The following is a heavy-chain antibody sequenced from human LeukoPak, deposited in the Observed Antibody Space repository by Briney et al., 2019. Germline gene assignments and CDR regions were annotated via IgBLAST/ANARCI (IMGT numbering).Heavy chain of an antibody. Sequence: ASVKVSCKASGYTFTNYYMHWVRQAPGQGLEWMGIINTSGGSTNYAQKFQGRVTMTRDTSISTAYMELSRLRSDDTAVYYCARDFLTGYYTYNWFDPWGQGTLVTVSS. V-gene: IGHV1-46*01. CDR2: INTSGGST. D-gene: IGHD3-9*01. CDR3: ARDFLTGYYTYNWFDP. J-gene: IGHJ5*02. CDR1: GYTFTNYY.